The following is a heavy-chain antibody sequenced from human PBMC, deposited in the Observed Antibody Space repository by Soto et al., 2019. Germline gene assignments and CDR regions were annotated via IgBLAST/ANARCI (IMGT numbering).Heavy chain of an antibody. CDR3: AREALWSGYPFDY. Sequence: PGGSLRLSCAASEFTFTNYWMHWVRQFPGEGLVWVSRINSGGTTKNYADSVKGRFTISRDNAKKMLYLQMNGLRAEDTAVYYCAREALWSGYPFDYWGPGILVTVSS. J-gene: IGHJ4*02. V-gene: IGHV3-74*01. D-gene: IGHD3-3*01. CDR1: EFTFTNYW. CDR2: INSGGTTK.